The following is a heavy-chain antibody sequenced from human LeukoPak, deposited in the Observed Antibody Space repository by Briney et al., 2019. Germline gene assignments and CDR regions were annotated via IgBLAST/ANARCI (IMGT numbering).Heavy chain of an antibody. Sequence: GGSLRLSCAASGFTFSRYWMHWVRQAPGKGLVWVSRINSDGSTTSYADAVKGRFTISRDNAKNTLFLQMNSLRAEDTAAYYCARDGGFCTNGVCFFDFWGQGTLVTVSS. J-gene: IGHJ4*02. CDR2: INSDGSTT. D-gene: IGHD2-8*01. V-gene: IGHV3-74*01. CDR3: ARDGGFCTNGVCFFDF. CDR1: GFTFSRYW.